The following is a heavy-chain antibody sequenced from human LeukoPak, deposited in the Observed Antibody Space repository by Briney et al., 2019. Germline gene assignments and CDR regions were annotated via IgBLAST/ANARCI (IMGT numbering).Heavy chain of an antibody. CDR2: MNTNSGNT. V-gene: IGHV1-8*03. CDR1: GYTVTSYD. J-gene: IGHJ5*02. CDR3: ARGRSRENWFDP. Sequence: ASVKVSCKASGYTVTSYDINWVRQATGQRLEWMGWMNTNSGNTGYAQKFQGRVTITRNTSISTAYLELSSLRSEDTAVYYCARGRSRENWFDPWGQGTLVTVSS.